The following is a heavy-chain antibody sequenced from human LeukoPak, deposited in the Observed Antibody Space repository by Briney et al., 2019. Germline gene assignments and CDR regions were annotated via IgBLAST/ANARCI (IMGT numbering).Heavy chain of an antibody. CDR3: ARDKSLDY. J-gene: IGHJ4*02. V-gene: IGHV4-59*11. CDR2: VYYSGST. CDR1: GGSIGTHY. Sequence: SETLSLSCTVSGGSIGTHYWSWIRQPPGKGLEWIGYVYYSGSTNYNPSLKSRVTISVDTSKNKFTLKLNSVTAADTAVYYCARDKSLDYWGQGTLVTVSS.